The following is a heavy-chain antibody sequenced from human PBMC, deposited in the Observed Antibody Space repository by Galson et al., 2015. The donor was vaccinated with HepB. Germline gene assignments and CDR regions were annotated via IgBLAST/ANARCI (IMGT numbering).Heavy chain of an antibody. CDR2: IIPLFGTA. Sequence: SVKVSCKASGGTFSRYAISWVRQAPGQGLEWMGGIIPLFGTANYAQKFKGRVTIAADESTSTAYMELSSLRSEDTAVYYCAVVVIDVMTAIQGGAFDIWGQGTMVTVSS. J-gene: IGHJ3*02. CDR3: AVVVIDVMTAIQGGAFDI. V-gene: IGHV1-69*13. CDR1: GGTFSRYA. D-gene: IGHD2-21*02.